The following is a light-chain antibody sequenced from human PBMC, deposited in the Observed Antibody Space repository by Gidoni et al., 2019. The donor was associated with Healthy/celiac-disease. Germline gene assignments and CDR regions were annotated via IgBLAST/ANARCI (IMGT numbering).Light chain of an antibody. J-gene: IGKJ4*01. CDR2: DAS. Sequence: PLLAPRLLIYDASSRATGIPDRFSGSGSGTDFTLTISRLEPEDFAVYYCQQYGSSGALTFXGXTKVEIK. CDR3: QQYGSSGALT. V-gene: IGKV3D-20*01.